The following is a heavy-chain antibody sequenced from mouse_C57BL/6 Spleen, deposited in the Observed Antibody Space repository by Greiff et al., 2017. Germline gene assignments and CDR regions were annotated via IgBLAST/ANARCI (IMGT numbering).Heavy chain of an antibody. CDR1: GFNIKDYY. D-gene: IGHD1-1*01. V-gene: IGHV14-2*01. Sequence: VQLQQSGAELVKPGASVKLSCTASGFNIKDYYMHWVKQRTEQGLEWIGRIDPEDGETKYAPKFQGKATITADTSSNTAYLQLSSLTSEDTAVYYCARELEGLSTTVVDFDYWGQGTTLTVSS. CDR2: IDPEDGET. CDR3: ARELEGLSTTVVDFDY. J-gene: IGHJ2*01.